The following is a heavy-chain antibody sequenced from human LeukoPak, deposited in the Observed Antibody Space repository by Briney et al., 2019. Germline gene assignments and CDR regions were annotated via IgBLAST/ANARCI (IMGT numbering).Heavy chain of an antibody. Sequence: GGSLRLSCAASGFTFSSYSMNWVRQAPGKGLEWVSSISSSSYIYYADSVKGRFTISRDNAKNSLYLQMNSLKTEDTAVYYCTTARQQLVFGWYYYGMDVWGQGTTVTVSS. CDR3: TTARQQLVFGWYYYGMDV. D-gene: IGHD6-13*01. CDR2: ISSSSYI. J-gene: IGHJ6*02. V-gene: IGHV3-21*03. CDR1: GFTFSSYS.